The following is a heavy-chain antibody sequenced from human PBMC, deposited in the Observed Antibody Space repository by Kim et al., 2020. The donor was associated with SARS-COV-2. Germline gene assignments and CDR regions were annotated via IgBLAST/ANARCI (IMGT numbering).Heavy chain of an antibody. V-gene: IGHV4-59*01. J-gene: IGHJ4*02. D-gene: IGHD3-22*01. CDR3: ARRYYDRSGFLFDY. CDR1: GGSISSFY. Sequence: SETLSLTCTVSGGSISSFYWSWIRQPPGKGLEWIGYIYYSGSTNYNPSLKSRVTISLDTSKTQVSLKLTSVTAADTAVYYCARRYYDRSGFLFDYWGQGT. CDR2: IYYSGST.